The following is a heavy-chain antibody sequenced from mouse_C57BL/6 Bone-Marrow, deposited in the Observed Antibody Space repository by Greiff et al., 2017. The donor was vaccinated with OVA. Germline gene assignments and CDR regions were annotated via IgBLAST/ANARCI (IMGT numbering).Heavy chain of an antibody. CDR1: GFTFSSYG. CDR3: ASNWPLYAMDY. D-gene: IGHD4-1*01. J-gene: IGHJ4*01. Sequence: VQLKESGGDLVKPGGSLKLSCAASGFTFSSYGMSWVRQTPDKRLEWVATISSGGSYTYYPDSVKGRFTISRDNAKNTLYLQMSSLKSEDTAMYYCASNWPLYAMDYWGQGTSVTVSS. CDR2: ISSGGSYT. V-gene: IGHV5-6*01.